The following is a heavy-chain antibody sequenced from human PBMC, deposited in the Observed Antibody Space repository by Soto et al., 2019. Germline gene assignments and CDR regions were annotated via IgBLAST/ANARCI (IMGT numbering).Heavy chain of an antibody. Sequence: SGPTLVKPTQTLTLTCTFSGFSLSTSGMCVSWIRQPPGKALEWLARIDWDDDKYYSTSLKTRLTISKDTSKNQVVLTMTNMDPVDTATYYCARSNIVATISSAFDIWGQGTMVTVSS. V-gene: IGHV2-70*11. CDR2: IDWDDDK. CDR3: ARSNIVATISSAFDI. CDR1: GFSLSTSGMC. J-gene: IGHJ3*02. D-gene: IGHD5-12*01.